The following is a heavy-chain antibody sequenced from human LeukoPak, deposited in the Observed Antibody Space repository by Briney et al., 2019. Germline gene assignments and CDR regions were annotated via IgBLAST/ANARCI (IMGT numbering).Heavy chain of an antibody. V-gene: IGHV3-33*01. J-gene: IGHJ4*02. CDR2: IWYDGSNR. CDR3: ASVDFWSGYHFDY. D-gene: IGHD3-3*01. CDR1: GFTFSSYG. Sequence: GGSLRLSCAASGFTFSSYGMHWVRQAPGKGLEWVAVIWYDGSNRYYADSVKGRFTISRDNSKNTLYLQMNSLRAEDTAVYYCASVDFWSGYHFDYWGQGTLVTVSS.